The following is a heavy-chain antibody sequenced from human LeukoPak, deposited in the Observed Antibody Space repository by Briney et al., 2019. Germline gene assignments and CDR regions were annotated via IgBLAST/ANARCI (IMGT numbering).Heavy chain of an antibody. J-gene: IGHJ5*02. D-gene: IGHD2-2*01. CDR1: GYTFTSYG. Sequence: ASVKVSCKASGYTFTSYGISWVRQAPGQGLEWMGWISAYNGNTNYAQKLQGRVTMTTDTSTSTAYMELRSLRSDDTAVYYCARGGCSSTSCYGGNWFDPWGQGTLVTVSS. CDR2: ISAYNGNT. CDR3: ARGGCSSTSCYGGNWFDP. V-gene: IGHV1-18*01.